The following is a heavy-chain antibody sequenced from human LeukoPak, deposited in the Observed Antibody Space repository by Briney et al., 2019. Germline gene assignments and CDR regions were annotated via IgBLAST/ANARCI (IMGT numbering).Heavy chain of an antibody. CDR2: INHSGST. CDR3: ARCPVVVVPAAWNYYYYMDV. CDR1: GGSFSGYY. Sequence: SETLSLTCAVYGGSFSGYYWSWIRQPPGKGLEWIGEINHSGSTNYNPSLKSRVTISVDTSKNQFSLKLSSVTAADTAVYYCARCPVVVVPAAWNYYYYMDVWGKGTTVTISS. J-gene: IGHJ6*03. V-gene: IGHV4-34*01. D-gene: IGHD2-2*01.